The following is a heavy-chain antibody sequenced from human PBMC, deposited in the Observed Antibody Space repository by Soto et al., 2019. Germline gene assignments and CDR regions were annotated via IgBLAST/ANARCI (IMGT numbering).Heavy chain of an antibody. J-gene: IGHJ5*02. CDR1: GGSISSGDYY. D-gene: IGHD6-19*01. Sequence: QVQLQESGPGLVKPSQTLSLTCTVSGGSISSGDYYWSWIRQPPGKALEWIGYIYYSGYTYYNPSLKSRVTISVDTSKNQFSLNLSSVTAADTAVYYCARARPDGCRLDPWGQGTLVTVSS. CDR3: ARARPDGCRLDP. CDR2: IYYSGYT. V-gene: IGHV4-30-4*01.